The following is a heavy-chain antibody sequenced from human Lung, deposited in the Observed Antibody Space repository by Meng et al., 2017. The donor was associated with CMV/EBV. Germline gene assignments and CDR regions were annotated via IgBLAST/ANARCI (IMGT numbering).Heavy chain of an antibody. CDR1: GFTFSSYG. D-gene: IGHD2-8*01. Sequence: GESLKISCAASGFTFSSYGMHWVRQAPGKGLEWVAFIRYDGTNTYYADSVKGRFTISRDNSKNTLYLQMNSLRAEDTAVYYSAKDGVKGHCSNGVVICPLYGRGVWGPG. CDR3: AKDGVKGHCSNGVVICPLYGRGV. V-gene: IGHV3-30*02. CDR2: IRYDGTNT. J-gene: IGHJ6*02.